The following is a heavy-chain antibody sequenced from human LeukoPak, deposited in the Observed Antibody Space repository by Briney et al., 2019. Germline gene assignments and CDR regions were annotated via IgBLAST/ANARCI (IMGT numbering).Heavy chain of an antibody. J-gene: IGHJ4*02. Sequence: SQTLSLTCTVSGGSISSGPYYWSWIRQPAGKGLEWIGYIYYSGSTYYNPSLKSRVTISVDTSKNQFSLKLSSVTAADTAVYYCARTYDDSHFDYWGQGTLVTVSS. CDR2: IYYSGST. CDR3: ARTYDDSHFDY. CDR1: GGSISSGPYY. V-gene: IGHV4-31*03. D-gene: IGHD3-16*01.